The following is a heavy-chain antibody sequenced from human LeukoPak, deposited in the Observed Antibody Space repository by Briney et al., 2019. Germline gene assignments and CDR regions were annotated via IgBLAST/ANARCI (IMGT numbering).Heavy chain of an antibody. J-gene: IGHJ6*02. CDR3: ARDYGSGMDV. Sequence: GGSLRLSCEASGFTFSSYGMHWVRQAPGKGLEWVSLIWFDGTNEYYADSVKGRFTISRDNSKSTLYLQMNSLSADDTALYYCARDYGSGMDVWGQGTTVTVSS. CDR1: GFTFSSYG. V-gene: IGHV3-33*01. CDR2: IWFDGTNE. D-gene: IGHD6-19*01.